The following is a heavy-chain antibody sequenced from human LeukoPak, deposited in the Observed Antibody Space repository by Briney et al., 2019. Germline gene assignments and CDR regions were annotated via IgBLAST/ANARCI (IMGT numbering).Heavy chain of an antibody. CDR1: GGSIGSYY. V-gene: IGHV4-59*01. CDR2: VYYSGST. CDR3: ARGNRGSGWPLDY. Sequence: PSETLSLTCTVSGGSIGSYYWSWIREPPGKGVEWIGYVYYSGSTNYNPSLKSRVTISVDTSKNQFSLKLSSVTAADTAVYYCARGNRGSGWPLDYWGQGTLVTVSS. D-gene: IGHD6-19*01. J-gene: IGHJ4*02.